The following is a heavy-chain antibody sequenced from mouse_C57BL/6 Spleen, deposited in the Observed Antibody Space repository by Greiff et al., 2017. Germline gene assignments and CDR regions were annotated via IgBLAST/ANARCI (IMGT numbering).Heavy chain of an antibody. CDR1: GYTFTDYY. J-gene: IGHJ2*01. V-gene: IGHV1-26*01. D-gene: IGHD1-1*01. Sequence: EVQLHQSGPELVKPGASVKISCKASGYTFTDYYMNWVKQSHGKSLEWIGDINPNNGGTSYNQKFKGKATLTVDKSSSTAYMELRSLTSEDSAVYYCARDYGRDYFDYWGQGTTLTVSS. CDR2: INPNNGGT. CDR3: ARDYGRDYFDY.